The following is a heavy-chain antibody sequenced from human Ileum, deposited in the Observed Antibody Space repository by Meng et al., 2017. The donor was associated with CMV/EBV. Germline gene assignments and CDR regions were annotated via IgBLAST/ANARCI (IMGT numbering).Heavy chain of an antibody. CDR3: AEIKRGITHDAFDI. CDR2: ITAMFDKS. Sequence: SVKVSCKVSRGTFSDSSLHWVRQAPGQGLEWVGRITAMFDKSDYAQKFQGRVTFTADKSANTAYMELTSLRPDDSAVYYCAEIKRGITHDAFDIWGQGTMVTVSS. CDR1: RGTFSDSS. V-gene: IGHV1-69*02. J-gene: IGHJ3*02. D-gene: IGHD3-10*01.